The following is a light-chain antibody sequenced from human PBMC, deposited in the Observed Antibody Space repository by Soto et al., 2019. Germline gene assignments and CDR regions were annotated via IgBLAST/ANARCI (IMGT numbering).Light chain of an antibody. Sequence: QSALTQPPSVSGSPGQSITISCTETTSDVGGSNHVSWYQHHPGKAPILIIYEVSYRPAGVSNLFSGSKAGYTASLTISLLQDEDEDDYCCTSQTTRGIWVFGTGTKLTVL. V-gene: IGLV2-14*01. J-gene: IGLJ1*01. CDR1: TSDVGGSNH. CDR2: EVS. CDR3: TSQTTRGIWV.